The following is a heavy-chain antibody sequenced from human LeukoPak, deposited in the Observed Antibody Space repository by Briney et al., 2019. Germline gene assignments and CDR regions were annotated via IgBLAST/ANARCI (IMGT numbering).Heavy chain of an antibody. Sequence: GGSLRLSCAASGFTFSSYGMRWVRQAPGKGLEWVAVISYDGSNKYYADSVKGRFTISRDNSKNTLYLQMNSLRAEDTAVYYCAKSGYSYGSCFDYWGQGTLVTVSS. CDR3: AKSGYSYGSCFDY. CDR2: ISYDGSNK. V-gene: IGHV3-30*18. D-gene: IGHD5-18*01. CDR1: GFTFSSYG. J-gene: IGHJ4*02.